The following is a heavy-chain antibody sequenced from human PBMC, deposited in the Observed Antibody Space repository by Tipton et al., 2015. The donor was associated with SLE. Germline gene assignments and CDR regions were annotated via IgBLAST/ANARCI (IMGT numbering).Heavy chain of an antibody. CDR3: ARGAGDFWSGYGY. V-gene: IGHV3-7*01. J-gene: IGHJ4*02. Sequence: SLRLSCAASGFTFSSYWMSWVRQAPGKGLEWVANIKQDGCEKYYVDSVKGRFTISRDNAKNSLYLQMNSLRAEDTAVYYCARGAGDFWSGYGYWGQGTLVTVSS. CDR2: IKQDGCEK. D-gene: IGHD3-3*01. CDR1: GFTFSSYW.